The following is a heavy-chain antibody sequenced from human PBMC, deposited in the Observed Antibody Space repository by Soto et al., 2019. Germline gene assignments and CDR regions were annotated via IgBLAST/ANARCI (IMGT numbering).Heavy chain of an antibody. J-gene: IGHJ3*02. Sequence: GGSLRLSCAASRSTFSGSWMSWVRQAPGKGLEWVAHINADGSEIYYVDSVEGRFTVSRDNAKNSLYLQMNSLKVEDTAVYYCARDFDFSFDIWGQGTMVTVSS. CDR3: ARDFDFSFDI. CDR1: RSTFSGSW. CDR2: INADGSEI. D-gene: IGHD3-3*01. V-gene: IGHV3-7*01.